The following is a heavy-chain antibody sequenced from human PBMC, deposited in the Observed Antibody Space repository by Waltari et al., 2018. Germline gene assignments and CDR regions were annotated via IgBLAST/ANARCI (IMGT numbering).Heavy chain of an antibody. V-gene: IGHV3-23*01. CDR2: ISGSGGST. D-gene: IGHD3-22*01. CDR3: AKDPLPYYYDSSGFDY. J-gene: IGHJ4*02. CDR1: GFTFSSYA. Sequence: EVQLLESGGGLVQPGGSLRLSCAASGFTFSSYAMSWVRQAPGKGLEWVSAISGSGGSTYYADSVKGRFTISRDNSKNTLYLQMNSLRAEDTAVYYCAKDPLPYYYDSSGFDYWGQGTLVTVS.